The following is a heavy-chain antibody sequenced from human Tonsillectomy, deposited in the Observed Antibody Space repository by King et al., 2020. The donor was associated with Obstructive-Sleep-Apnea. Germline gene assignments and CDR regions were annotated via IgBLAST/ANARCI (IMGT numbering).Heavy chain of an antibody. Sequence: QLVQSGTEVKKPGGSVKISCKSSGFIFTNYAIHWVRLAPGQRLEWMGWIYAGNGDTGCSQKFQGRVTVTRDTSASAAYMELSSLRSEDTAVYYCARGRGYSYGSYFDFWGQGTLVTVSS. CDR3: ARGRGYSYGSYFDF. V-gene: IGHV1-3*01. J-gene: IGHJ4*02. D-gene: IGHD5-18*01. CDR1: GFIFTNYA. CDR2: IYAGNGDT.